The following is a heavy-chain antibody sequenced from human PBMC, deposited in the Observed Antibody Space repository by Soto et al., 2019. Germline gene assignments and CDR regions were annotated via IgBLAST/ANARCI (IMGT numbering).Heavy chain of an antibody. CDR3: ARDRGDGMDV. V-gene: IGHV4-61*01. CDR2: IYYSGST. CDR1: GGSVSSGSYY. D-gene: IGHD3-10*01. J-gene: IGHJ6*02. Sequence: LSLTCTVSGGSVSSGSYYWSWIRQPPGKGLEWIGYIYYSGSTNYNPSLKSRVTISVDTSKNQFSLKLSSVTAADTAVYYCARDRGDGMDVWGQGTTVTVSS.